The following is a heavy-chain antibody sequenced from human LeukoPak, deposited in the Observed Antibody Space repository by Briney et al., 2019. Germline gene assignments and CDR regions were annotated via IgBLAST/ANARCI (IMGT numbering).Heavy chain of an antibody. V-gene: IGHV3-66*02. Sequence: GGSLRLSCTASGFTVSSNYMTWVRQAPGKGLEGVSLIHSGGTTSYADSVKGRFTISRDNSKNTLYLQMNSLRAEDTAVYYCAKVRDTFGLYYYMDVWGKGTTVIVSS. CDR1: GFTVSSNY. D-gene: IGHD3-16*02. J-gene: IGHJ6*03. CDR3: AKVRDTFGLYYYMDV. CDR2: IHSGGTT.